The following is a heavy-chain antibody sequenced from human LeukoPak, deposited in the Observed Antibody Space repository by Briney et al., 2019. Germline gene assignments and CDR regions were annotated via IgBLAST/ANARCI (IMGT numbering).Heavy chain of an antibody. Sequence: GGSLRLSCAASGFIFSSHGMNWVRQAPGKGLEWVSSISSSSSYIYYADSVKGRFTISRDNAKNSLYLQMNSLRAEDTAVYYCAILAAAGEAVDYWGQGTLVTVSS. V-gene: IGHV3-21*01. CDR1: GFIFSSHG. CDR2: ISSSSSYI. CDR3: AILAAAGEAVDY. J-gene: IGHJ4*02. D-gene: IGHD6-13*01.